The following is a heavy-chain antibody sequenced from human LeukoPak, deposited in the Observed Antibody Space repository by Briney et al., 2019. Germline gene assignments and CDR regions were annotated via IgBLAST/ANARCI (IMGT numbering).Heavy chain of an antibody. CDR1: GGAFSSYA. V-gene: IGHV1-69*04. J-gene: IGHJ4*02. CDR3: ASELGIRPPYYFDY. Sequence: ASVKVSCKASGGAFSSYAISWVRQAPGQGLEWMGRIIPILGIANYAQKFQGRVTITADKSTSTAYMELSSLRSEDTAVYYCASELGIRPPYYFDYWGQGTLVTVSS. D-gene: IGHD7-27*01. CDR2: IIPILGIA.